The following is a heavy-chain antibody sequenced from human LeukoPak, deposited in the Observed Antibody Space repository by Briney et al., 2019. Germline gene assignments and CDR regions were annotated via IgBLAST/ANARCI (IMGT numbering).Heavy chain of an antibody. D-gene: IGHD6-19*01. CDR2: IIPIFGTA. V-gene: IGHV1-69*13. Sequence: SVKVSCKASGGTFSSYAISWVQQAPGQGLEWMGGIIPIFGTANYAQKFQGRVTITADESTSTAYMELSSLRSEDTAVYYCARSGYSSGWARGVYYYGMDVWGQGTTVTVSS. CDR1: GGTFSSYA. CDR3: ARSGYSSGWARGVYYYGMDV. J-gene: IGHJ6*02.